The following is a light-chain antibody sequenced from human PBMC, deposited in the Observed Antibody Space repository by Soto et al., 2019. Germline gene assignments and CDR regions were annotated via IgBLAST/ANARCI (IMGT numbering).Light chain of an antibody. J-gene: IGLJ1*01. Sequence: QSALTQPASVSGSLGQSITISCTGTSSVVGSYNLVSWYQQHPGKAPKLMIYEGSKRPSGVSNRFSGSKSGNTASLTISGLQAEDEADYYCSSYTNRNTEVFGTGTKVTDL. CDR2: EGS. CDR3: SSYTNRNTEV. CDR1: SSVVGSYNL. V-gene: IGLV2-14*02.